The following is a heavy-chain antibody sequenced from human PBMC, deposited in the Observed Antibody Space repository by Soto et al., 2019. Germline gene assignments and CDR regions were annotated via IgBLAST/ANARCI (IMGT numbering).Heavy chain of an antibody. CDR1: GFTFSSFW. J-gene: IGHJ4*02. Sequence: GGSLRLSCVVSGFTFSSFWMCWIRQAPGKGLEWVANMNQDGSEIAYVDSVKGRFTVSRDNAKNSVYLQMNSLKVEDTAVYFCARDFSYQRFDHWGQGALVTVSS. CDR3: ARDFSYQRFDH. D-gene: IGHD3-16*02. CDR2: MNQDGSEI. V-gene: IGHV3-7*01.